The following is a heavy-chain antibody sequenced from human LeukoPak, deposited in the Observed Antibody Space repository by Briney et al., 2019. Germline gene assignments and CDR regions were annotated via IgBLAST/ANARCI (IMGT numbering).Heavy chain of an antibody. Sequence: SVKVSCKASGYTFTIYDITWVRQAPGQGLEWMGGIIPIFGTANYAQKFQGRVTITADESTSTAYMELSSLRSEDTAVYYCAREFEGYSGYDFGAFDIWGQGTMVTVSS. CDR3: AREFEGYSGYDFGAFDI. J-gene: IGHJ3*02. CDR1: GYTFTIYD. CDR2: IIPIFGTA. D-gene: IGHD5-12*01. V-gene: IGHV1-69*13.